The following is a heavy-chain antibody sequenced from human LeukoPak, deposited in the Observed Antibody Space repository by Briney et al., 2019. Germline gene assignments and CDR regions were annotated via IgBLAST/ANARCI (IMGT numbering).Heavy chain of an antibody. J-gene: IGHJ5*02. CDR3: ARDGGFCSGGFCYRLFDP. V-gene: IGHV3-48*04. CDR2: ISDSSITM. CDR1: GFTFSNHN. Sequence: GGSLRLSCAASGFTFSNHNMVWVRQPPGKGLEWISYISDSSITMYYADSVKGRFTISRDNAKNSLFLQMNSLRAEDTAVYYCARDGGFCSGGFCYRLFDPWGQGTLVTVPS. D-gene: IGHD2-15*01.